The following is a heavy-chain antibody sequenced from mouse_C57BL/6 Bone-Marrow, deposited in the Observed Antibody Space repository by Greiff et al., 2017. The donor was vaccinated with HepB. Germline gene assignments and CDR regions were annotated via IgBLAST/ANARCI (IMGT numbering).Heavy chain of an antibody. V-gene: IGHV5-17*01. CDR1: GFTFSDYG. D-gene: IGHD1-1*01. J-gene: IGHJ2*01. CDR3: ARRDYYGSLDY. CDR2: ISSGSSTI. Sequence: EVKLVESGGGLVKPGGSLKLSCAASGFTFSDYGMHWVRQAPEKGLEWVAYISSGSSTIYYADTVKGRFTISRDNAKNTLFLQMTSLRSDVTAMYYCARRDYYGSLDYWGQGTTLTVSS.